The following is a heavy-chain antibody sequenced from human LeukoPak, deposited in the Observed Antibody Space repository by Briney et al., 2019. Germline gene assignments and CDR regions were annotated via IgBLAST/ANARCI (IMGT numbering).Heavy chain of an antibody. D-gene: IGHD2-15*01. J-gene: IGHJ1*01. CDR2: IYYSGST. Sequence: NPSETLSLTCTVSGGSINSCYWSWIRQPPGKGLEWIGYIYYSGSTNYNPSLKSRVTISVDTSKNQFSLKLSSVTAADTAVYYCATLRYCGGGSCFPKYFQHWGQGTLVTVSS. V-gene: IGHV4-59*08. CDR3: ATLRYCGGGSCFPKYFQH. CDR1: GGSINSCY.